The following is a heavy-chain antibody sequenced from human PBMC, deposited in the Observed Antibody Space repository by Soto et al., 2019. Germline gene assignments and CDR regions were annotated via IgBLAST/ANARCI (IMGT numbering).Heavy chain of an antibody. J-gene: IGHJ6*02. CDR3: AASGNWNYDYYYGMDV. V-gene: IGHV1-58*01. CDR1: GFTFTSPA. D-gene: IGHD1-7*01. Sequence: ASVKVSCKASGFTFTSPAVQWVRQARGQRLEWIGWIVVGSGNTNYAQKFQERVTITRDMSTSTAYMELSSLRSEDTAVYYCAASGNWNYDYYYGMDVRGQGTTVTVSS. CDR2: IVVGSGNT.